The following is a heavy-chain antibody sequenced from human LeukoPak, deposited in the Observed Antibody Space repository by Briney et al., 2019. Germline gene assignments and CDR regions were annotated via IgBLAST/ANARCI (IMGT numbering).Heavy chain of an antibody. Sequence: SQTLSLTCAISRDSVSSNSAAWKWIRQSPSRGLEWLGRTYYRSKWYNDYAVSVKGRVTINPDTSKNQFSLQLNSVTPEDTAVYYCAREATGWRPLDFWGQGTLVTVSS. CDR3: AREATGWRPLDF. J-gene: IGHJ4*02. CDR1: RDSVSSNSAA. D-gene: IGHD6-19*01. CDR2: TYYRSKWYN. V-gene: IGHV6-1*01.